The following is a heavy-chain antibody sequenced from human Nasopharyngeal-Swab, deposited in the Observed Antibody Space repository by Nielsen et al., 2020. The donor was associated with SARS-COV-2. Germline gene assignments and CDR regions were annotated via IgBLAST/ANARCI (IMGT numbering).Heavy chain of an antibody. CDR2: INHNERT. J-gene: IGHJ6*02. Sequence: SETLSLTCAVYGGSFSGFYWNWIRQPPGRGLEWIGEINHNERTNYNPSLKSRITLSVDTSKKQISLKLSSVTAADTAMYYCARAGGTGGQYYGLDVWGQGTTVTVSS. CDR1: GGSFSGFY. V-gene: IGHV4-34*10. CDR3: ARAGGTGGQYYGLDV. D-gene: IGHD3-16*01.